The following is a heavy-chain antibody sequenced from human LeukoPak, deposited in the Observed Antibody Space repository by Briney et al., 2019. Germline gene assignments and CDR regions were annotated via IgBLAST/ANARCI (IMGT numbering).Heavy chain of an antibody. V-gene: IGHV3-21*01. CDR1: GFTFSSYS. J-gene: IGHJ4*02. Sequence: GRSLRLSCAASGFTFSSYSMNWVRQAPGKGLEWVSSISSSSSYIYYADSVKGRFTISRDNAKNSLYLQMNSLRAEDTAVYYCARASDPYFAYWGQGTLVTVSS. CDR3: ARASDPYFAY. CDR2: ISSSSSYI.